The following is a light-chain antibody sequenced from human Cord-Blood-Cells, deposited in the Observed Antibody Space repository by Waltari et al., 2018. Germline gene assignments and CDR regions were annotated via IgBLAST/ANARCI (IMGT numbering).Light chain of an antibody. CDR2: AAS. CDR3: QKYNRAPFT. CDR1: QGISNY. Sequence: DIQMTQSPSSLSASVGDRVTINCRAIQGISNYLAWYQQKPGKVPKLLIYAASTLQSGVPSRFSGSGSGTDFTLTISSLQPEDVATYYCQKYNRAPFTFGPGTKVDIK. J-gene: IGKJ3*01. V-gene: IGKV1-27*01.